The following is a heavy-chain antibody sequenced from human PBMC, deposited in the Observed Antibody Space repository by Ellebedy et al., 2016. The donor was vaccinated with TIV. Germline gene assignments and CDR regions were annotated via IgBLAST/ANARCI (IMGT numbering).Heavy chain of an antibody. CDR3: AKGLYLRGNYGLDV. D-gene: IGHD3-10*01. V-gene: IGHV3-7*01. CDR1: GFTFTKFW. Sequence: GESLKISXAASGFTFTKFWMSWVRRAPGGGLEWGANIKGDGSEKFYGDSVKGRFTISRDNANNSLYLQMNTLRAEDTAVYYCAKGLYLRGNYGLDVWGQGTTVTVSS. CDR2: IKGDGSEK. J-gene: IGHJ6*02.